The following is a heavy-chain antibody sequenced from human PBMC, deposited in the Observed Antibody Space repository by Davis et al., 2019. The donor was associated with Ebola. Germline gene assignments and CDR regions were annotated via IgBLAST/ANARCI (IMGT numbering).Heavy chain of an antibody. J-gene: IGHJ6*02. CDR1: GFTFNNYH. D-gene: IGHD1-26*01. CDR2: IGVNDVET. Sequence: GESLKISCIGSGFTFNNYHLTWVRQTSGKGSQWISTIGVNDVETFYADSVKGRFTISRDSSQNTVYLQMNSLRPEDTAVYFCGPTGRLTYGLDVWGQGTTVTVSS. CDR3: GPTGRLTYGLDV. V-gene: IGHV3-23*01.